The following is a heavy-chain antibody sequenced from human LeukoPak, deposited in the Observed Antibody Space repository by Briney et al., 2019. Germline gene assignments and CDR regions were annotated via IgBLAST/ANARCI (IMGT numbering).Heavy chain of an antibody. J-gene: IGHJ6*02. V-gene: IGHV3-9*01. CDR3: AKDWDDVVNGMDV. Sequence: PGRSLRLSCVASGFTFDDYAMHWVRQAPGKGLEWVSGISWNSSSIGYADSVKGRFTISRDNAKNSLYLQMNSLRAEDTALYYCAKDWDDVVNGMDVWGQGTTVTVSS. CDR1: GFTFDDYA. CDR2: ISWNSSSI. D-gene: IGHD2-21*01.